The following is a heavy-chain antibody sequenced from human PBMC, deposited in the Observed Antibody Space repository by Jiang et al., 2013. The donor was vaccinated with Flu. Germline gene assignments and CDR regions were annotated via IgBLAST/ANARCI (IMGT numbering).Heavy chain of an antibody. D-gene: IGHD5-18*01. CDR1: GFTFSSYA. CDR2: ISGSGGST. Sequence: SGGGLVQPGGSLRLSCAASGFTFSSYAMSWVRQAPGKGLEWVSAISGSGGSTYYADSVKGRFTISRDNSENTLYLQMNSLRAEDTAVYYCANAYSYGYHFDYWGQGTLVTVSS. V-gene: IGHV3-23*01. J-gene: IGHJ4*02. CDR3: ANAYSYGYHFDY.